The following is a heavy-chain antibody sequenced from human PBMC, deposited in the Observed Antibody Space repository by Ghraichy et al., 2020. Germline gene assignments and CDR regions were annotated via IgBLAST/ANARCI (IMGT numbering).Heavy chain of an antibody. Sequence: SETLSLTCTVSGGSISSGGYYWSWIRQHPGKGLEWIGYIYYSGRTHYNPALKSRVTITVDTSKNQFPLKLSSWTAADTAVDYCARARITMVRGVDYWGQGTLVTVSS. CDR3: ARARITMVRGVDY. J-gene: IGHJ4*02. D-gene: IGHD3-10*01. V-gene: IGHV4-31*03. CDR2: IYYSGRT. CDR1: GGSISSGGYY.